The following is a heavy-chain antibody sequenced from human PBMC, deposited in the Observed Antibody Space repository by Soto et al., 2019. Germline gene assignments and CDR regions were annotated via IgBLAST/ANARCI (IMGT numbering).Heavy chain of an antibody. J-gene: IGHJ6*02. CDR3: ARGDREDISVVIGARPGEYGVDV. Sequence: QVQLVESGGGVVQPGRSLRLSCAASGFTFRIYAMHWVRQAPGKGLECVAVISYDGSNKFYRDSVKGRFTIYRDNSKNTLYLQRNSLRYEDTSVYYCARGDREDISVVIGARPGEYGVDVWGQGTTVTVSS. V-gene: IGHV3-30-3*01. D-gene: IGHD2-15*01. CDR2: ISYDGSNK. CDR1: GFTFRIYA.